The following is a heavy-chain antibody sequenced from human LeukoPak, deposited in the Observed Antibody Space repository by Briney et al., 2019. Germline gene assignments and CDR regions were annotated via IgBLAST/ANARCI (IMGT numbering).Heavy chain of an antibody. CDR1: GFTFSSYA. CDR3: ARDITY. V-gene: IGHV3-53*01. J-gene: IGHJ4*01. CDR2: IYSGGST. Sequence: GGSLRLSCAASGFTFSSYAMSWVRQAPGKGLEWVSVIYSGGSTYYADSVKGRFTISRDNSKNTLYLQMNSLRAEDTAVYYCARDITYWGHGTLVTVSS. D-gene: IGHD3-10*01.